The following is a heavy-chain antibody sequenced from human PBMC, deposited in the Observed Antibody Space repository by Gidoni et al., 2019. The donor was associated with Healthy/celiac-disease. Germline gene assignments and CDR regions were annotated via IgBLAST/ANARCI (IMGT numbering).Heavy chain of an antibody. V-gene: IGHV4-39*01. Sequence: QLQLQESGPGLVKPSETLSLTCTVSGGSISSSSYYWGWIRQPPGKGLEWIGSIYYSGSTYYNPSLKSRVTISVDTSKNQFSLKLSSVTAADTAVYYCARRDYYDSSGYYYLGPLFDYWGQGTLVTVSS. D-gene: IGHD3-22*01. J-gene: IGHJ4*02. CDR2: IYYSGST. CDR1: GGSISSSSYY. CDR3: ARRDYYDSSGYYYLGPLFDY.